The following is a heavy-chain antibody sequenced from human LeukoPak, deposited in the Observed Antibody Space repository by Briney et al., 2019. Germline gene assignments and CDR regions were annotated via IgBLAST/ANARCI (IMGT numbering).Heavy chain of an antibody. CDR2: ISSSSSYI. Sequence: PGGSLRLSCAASGFTFSSYWMSWVRQAPGKGLEWVSSISSSSSYIYYADSVKGRFTISRDNAKNSLYLQMNSLRAEDTAVYYCARDGGIAVAGTVFYYYYYYYMDVWGKGTTVTISS. J-gene: IGHJ6*03. CDR1: GFTFSSYW. V-gene: IGHV3-21*01. CDR3: ARDGGIAVAGTVFYYYYYYYMDV. D-gene: IGHD6-19*01.